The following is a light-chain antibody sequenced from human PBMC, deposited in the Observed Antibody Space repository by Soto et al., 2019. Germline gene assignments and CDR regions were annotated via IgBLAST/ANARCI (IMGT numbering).Light chain of an antibody. CDR3: SSYTSRSTSWV. J-gene: IGLJ1*01. V-gene: IGLV2-14*01. CDR1: SSDVGGYNY. Sequence: QSALTQPASVSGSPGQSITISCTGTSSDVGGYNYVSWYQQHPGKAPKLMIYDVSNRPSGVSNRFSVSKSGNTASLTISGLQAEDEADYYCSSYTSRSTSWVFGTGTKLTVL. CDR2: DVS.